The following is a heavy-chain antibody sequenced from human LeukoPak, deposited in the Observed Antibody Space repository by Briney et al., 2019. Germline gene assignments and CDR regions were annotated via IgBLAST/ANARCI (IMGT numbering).Heavy chain of an antibody. Sequence: PGGSLRLSCAASGFTFSSYSMNWVRQAPGKGLEWVSSISSSSSYIYYADSVKGRFTISRDNAKNSLYLQMNSLRAEDTAVYYCARDIVVVPAGAETYYFDYWGQGTLVTVSS. CDR3: ARDIVVVPAGAETYYFDY. CDR1: GFTFSSYS. J-gene: IGHJ4*02. V-gene: IGHV3-21*01. CDR2: ISSSSSYI. D-gene: IGHD2-2*01.